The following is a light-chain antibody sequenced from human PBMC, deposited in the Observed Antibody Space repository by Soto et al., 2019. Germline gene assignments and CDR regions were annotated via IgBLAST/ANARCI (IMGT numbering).Light chain of an antibody. V-gene: IGLV2-23*02. CDR2: EDN. J-gene: IGLJ1*01. CDR3: CSYAGSSTFPYV. CDR1: SSDIGSYNL. Sequence: QSVLTRPASVSGSPGQSITISCTGTSSDIGSYNLVSWYQHHPGKTPKLMIYEDNKRPSDISNRFSGSKSGNTASLTISGLQGEDEADYFCCSYAGSSTFPYVFGTGTKLTVL.